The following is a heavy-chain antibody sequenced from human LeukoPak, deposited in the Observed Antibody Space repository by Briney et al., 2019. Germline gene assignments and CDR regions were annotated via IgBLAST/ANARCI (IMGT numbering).Heavy chain of an antibody. CDR3: ARFAYCGGHCWYYFDY. V-gene: IGHV4-59*01. CDR1: GGSINSYY. CDR2: IYSSGST. J-gene: IGHJ4*02. D-gene: IGHD2-21*01. Sequence: PSETLSLTCTVSGGSINSYYWSWIRQPPGEGLEWIGYIYSSGSTNYNPSLKSRVTISVDTSKNQFSLKLSSVTAADTAVYYCARFAYCGGHCWYYFDYWGQGSLVTVSS.